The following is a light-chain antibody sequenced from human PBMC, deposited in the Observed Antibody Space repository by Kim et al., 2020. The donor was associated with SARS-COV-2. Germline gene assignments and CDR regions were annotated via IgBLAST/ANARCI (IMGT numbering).Light chain of an antibody. CDR1: SLRSYY. J-gene: IGLJ2*01. V-gene: IGLV3-19*01. Sequence: SSELTQDPTVSVALGKTVRITCQGDSLRSYYATWYQQKPRQAPLLVIFGRNNRPSGIPDRFSGSTSGNTASLTISGAQAEDEADFYCQSRDSGGNVVFGGGIQLTGL. CDR3: QSRDSGGNVV. CDR2: GRN.